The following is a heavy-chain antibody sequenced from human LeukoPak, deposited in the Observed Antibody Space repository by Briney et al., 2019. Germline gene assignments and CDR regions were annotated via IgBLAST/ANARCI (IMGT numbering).Heavy chain of an antibody. CDR1: GFTFSSYG. CDR2: IWYDGSNK. J-gene: IGHJ4*02. CDR3: ARDVDTAMDGIDY. V-gene: IGHV3-33*01. D-gene: IGHD5-18*01. Sequence: PGRSLRLSCAASGFTFSSYGMPWVRQAPGKGLEWVAVIWYDGSNKYYADSVKGRFTISRDNSKNTLYLQMNSLRAEDTAVYYCARDVDTAMDGIDYWGQGTLVTVSS.